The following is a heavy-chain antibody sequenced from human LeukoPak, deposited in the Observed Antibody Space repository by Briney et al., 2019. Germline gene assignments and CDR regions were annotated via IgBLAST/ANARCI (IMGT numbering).Heavy chain of an antibody. J-gene: IGHJ4*02. CDR2: ISSSSSYI. CDR3: ARDDIVVVPAATLRY. CDR1: GFTFSSYS. Sequence: GGSLRLSCAASGFTFSSYSMNWVRQAPGKGLEWVACISSSSSYIYYADLVKRGFTISRDNVTNSLYLQMNSLRAEDTAVYYCARDDIVVVPAATLRYWGQGTLVTVSS. D-gene: IGHD2-2*01. V-gene: IGHV3-21*01.